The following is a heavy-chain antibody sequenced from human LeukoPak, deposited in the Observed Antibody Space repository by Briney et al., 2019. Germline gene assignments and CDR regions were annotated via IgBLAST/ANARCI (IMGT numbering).Heavy chain of an antibody. CDR1: GGSFSGYY. V-gene: IGHV4-34*01. Sequence: PSETLSLTCVVYGGSFSGYYWSWIRQPPGKGLEWIGEINHSGSTNYNPSLKSRVTISVDTSKNQFSLKLSSVTAADTAVYYCASMERGYSGYDRRYYYYYMDVWGKGTTVTVSS. CDR3: ASMERGYSGYDRRYYYYYMDV. CDR2: INHSGST. J-gene: IGHJ6*03. D-gene: IGHD5-12*01.